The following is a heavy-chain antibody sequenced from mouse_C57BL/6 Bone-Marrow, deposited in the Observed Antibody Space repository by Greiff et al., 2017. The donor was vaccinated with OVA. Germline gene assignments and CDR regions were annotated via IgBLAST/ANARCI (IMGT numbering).Heavy chain of an antibody. CDR2: ISDGGSYT. Sequence: EVHLVESGGGLVKPGGSLKLSCEASGFTFSSYALSWVRQTPEKRLEWVATISDGGSYTYYPDNVKGRFTISRDNAKNNLYLQMSHLKSEDTAMYYCARDGYYVPSFAYWGQGTLVTVSA. V-gene: IGHV5-4*01. D-gene: IGHD2-3*01. CDR3: ARDGYYVPSFAY. CDR1: GFTFSSYA. J-gene: IGHJ3*01.